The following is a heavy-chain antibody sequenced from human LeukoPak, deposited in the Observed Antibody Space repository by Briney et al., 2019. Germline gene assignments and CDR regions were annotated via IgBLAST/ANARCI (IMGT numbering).Heavy chain of an antibody. CDR1: GGSISSGGYS. CDR3: ARVPRAYLALDL. V-gene: IGHV4-30-2*05. J-gene: IGHJ2*01. CDR2: IYHSGST. Sequence: SETLSLTCAVSGGSISSGGYSWSWIRQPPGTGPEWIGYIYHSGSTYYNPSLKSRVTISVDTSKNQFSLKLSSVTAADTAVYYCARVPRAYLALDLWGRGTLVTVSS. D-gene: IGHD2-21*01.